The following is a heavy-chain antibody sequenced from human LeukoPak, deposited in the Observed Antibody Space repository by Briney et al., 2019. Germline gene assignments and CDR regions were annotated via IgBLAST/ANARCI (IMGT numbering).Heavy chain of an antibody. D-gene: IGHD1-26*01. J-gene: IGHJ4*02. CDR3: AKDPIFSGSYGVFDY. CDR1: GFTFSSCA. CDR2: IIDSGNSI. V-gene: IGHV3-23*01. Sequence: PGGSLRLSCAASGFTFSSCAMSWVRQAPGKGLEWVSTIIDSGNSIYYADSAEGRFAISRDNSENTLYLQMNSLRAGDTAVYYCAKDPIFSGSYGVFDYWGLGTLVTVSS.